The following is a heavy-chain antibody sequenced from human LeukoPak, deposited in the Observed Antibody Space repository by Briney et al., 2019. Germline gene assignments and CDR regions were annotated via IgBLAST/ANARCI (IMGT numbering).Heavy chain of an antibody. CDR3: ATGANLGELSNFDY. D-gene: IGHD3-16*02. CDR2: INPTNEKT. V-gene: IGHV1-3*01. CDR1: GYSFRNYG. Sequence: VASVKVSCKASGYSFRNYGMHWVRQAPGQRLEWMGWINPTNEKTKYSEKFQGRVTISRDTGASTVYMELSSLRSEDTAVYYCATGANLGELSNFDYWGQGTLVTVSS. J-gene: IGHJ4*02.